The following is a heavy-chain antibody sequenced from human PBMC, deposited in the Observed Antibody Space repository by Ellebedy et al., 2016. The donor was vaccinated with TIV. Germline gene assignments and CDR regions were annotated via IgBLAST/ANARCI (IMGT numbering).Heavy chain of an antibody. Sequence: GSLRLXXAVYGGSFSGYYWSWIRQPPGKGLEWIGEINHSGSTNYNPSLKSRVTISVDTSKNQFSLKLSSVTAADTAVYYCARRRGYSYGYGSFYYYYGMDVWGQGTTVTVSS. CDR1: GGSFSGYY. J-gene: IGHJ6*02. V-gene: IGHV4-34*01. D-gene: IGHD5-18*01. CDR3: ARRRGYSYGYGSFYYYYGMDV. CDR2: INHSGST.